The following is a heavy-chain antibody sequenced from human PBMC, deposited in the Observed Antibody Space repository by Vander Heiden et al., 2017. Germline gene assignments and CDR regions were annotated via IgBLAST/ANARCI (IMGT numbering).Heavy chain of an antibody. J-gene: IGHJ4*02. D-gene: IGHD6-19*01. CDR1: GFTFADYP. CDR3: AKSFVGGIEVAGASDY. V-gene: IGHV3-23*01. CDR2: SAGSGDRT. Sequence: EVQLLESGGGLVQPGGSLRLACATSGFTFADYPMSWVRQAPGMGLEWVSGSAGSGDRTYYAGSVKGRFTISRDRFKNTLYLQMNSLRADDTAVYYCAKSFVGGIEVAGASDYWGQGTLVTVSS.